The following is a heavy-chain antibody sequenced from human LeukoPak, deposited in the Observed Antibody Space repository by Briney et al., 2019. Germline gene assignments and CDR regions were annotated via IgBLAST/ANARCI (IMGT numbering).Heavy chain of an antibody. CDR3: ARDLSTEIVVVPAAPRAFDI. CDR2: IIPIFGTA. J-gene: IGHJ3*02. CDR1: GYTFTSYG. D-gene: IGHD2-2*01. Sequence: ASVKVSCKASGYTFTSYGISWVRQAPGQGLEWMGGIIPIFGTANYAQKFQGRVTITADESTSTAYMELSSLRSEDTAVYYCARDLSTEIVVVPAAPRAFDIWGQGTMVTVSS. V-gene: IGHV1-69*13.